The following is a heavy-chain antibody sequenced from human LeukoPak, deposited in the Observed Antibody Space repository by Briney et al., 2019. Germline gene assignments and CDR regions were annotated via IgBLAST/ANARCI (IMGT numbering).Heavy chain of an antibody. J-gene: IGHJ6*03. V-gene: IGHV1-2*02. CDR1: GYTFTDYY. CDR2: INPSSGGT. CDR3: ARAGIGYCSSTSCYVSWNYYYYMDV. D-gene: IGHD2-2*01. Sequence: GASVKVSCKASGYTFTDYYMHWVRQAPGQGLEWMGWINPSSGGTNYAQKFQGRVTVTRDTSISTAYMDLSRLRSDDTVVYYCARAGIGYCSSTSCYVSWNYYYYMDVWGKGTTVTISS.